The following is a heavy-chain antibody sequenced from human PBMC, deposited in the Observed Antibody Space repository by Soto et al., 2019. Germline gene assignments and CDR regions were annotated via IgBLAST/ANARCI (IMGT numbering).Heavy chain of an antibody. D-gene: IGHD3-22*01. Sequence: QLQLQESGPGLVKPSETLSLTCAVSGGSISSRNSYWGWVRQPPGKGLEWLASISSSGTTYYNASLKSRVTIPSDTSKNQFSLNLNSVTAADTAVYYYARVIASYWYFDLWGRGTLVTVSS. CDR1: GGSISSRNSY. CDR2: ISSSGTT. CDR3: ARVIASYWYFDL. V-gene: IGHV4-39*01. J-gene: IGHJ2*01.